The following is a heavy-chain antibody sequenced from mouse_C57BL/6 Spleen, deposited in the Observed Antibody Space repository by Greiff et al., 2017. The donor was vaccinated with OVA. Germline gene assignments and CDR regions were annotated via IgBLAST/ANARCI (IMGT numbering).Heavy chain of an antibody. CDR3: ARYRLVYFDY. J-gene: IGHJ2*01. CDR1: GFTFTDYY. CDR2: IRNKANGYTT. D-gene: IGHD4-1*01. Sequence: EVMLVESGGGLVQPGGSLSLSCAASGFTFTDYYMSWVRQPPGKALEWLGFIRNKANGYTTEYSASVMGRFTISRDNSQSILYLQMNALRAEDSATYYCARYRLVYFDYWGQGTTLTVSS. V-gene: IGHV7-3*01.